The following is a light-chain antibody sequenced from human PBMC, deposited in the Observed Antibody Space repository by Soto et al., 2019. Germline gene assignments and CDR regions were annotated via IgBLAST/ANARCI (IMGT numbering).Light chain of an antibody. J-gene: IGLJ2*01. Sequence: QSALTQPASVSGSPGQSMTLSCTGTSSDIGGYDYVSWYQRHPGKAPKLIIYDVNNRPSGVSNRFSGSKSGNTASLTISGLQAEDEADYYCTSYASGSSHVVFGGGTQLTVL. V-gene: IGLV2-14*01. CDR3: TSYASGSSHVV. CDR2: DVN. CDR1: SSDIGGYDY.